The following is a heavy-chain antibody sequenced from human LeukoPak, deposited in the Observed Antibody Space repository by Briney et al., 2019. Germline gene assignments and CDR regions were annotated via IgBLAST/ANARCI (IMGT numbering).Heavy chain of an antibody. V-gene: IGHV4-34*01. D-gene: IGHD3-16*02. CDR1: GGSFSGYY. J-gene: IGHJ4*02. CDR3: ARGRGVWGSYRPNYFDY. CDR2: INHSGST. Sequence: PSETLSPTCAVYGGSFSGYYWSWIRQPPGKGLEWIGEINHSGSTNYNPSLKSRVTISVDTSKNQFSLKLSSVTAADTAVYYCARGRGVWGSYRPNYFDYWGQGTLVTVSS.